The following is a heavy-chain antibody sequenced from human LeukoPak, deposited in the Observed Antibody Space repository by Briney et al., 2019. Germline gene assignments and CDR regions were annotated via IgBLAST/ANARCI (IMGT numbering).Heavy chain of an antibody. V-gene: IGHV1-18*01. D-gene: IGHD3-22*01. CDR1: GYTFTSYG. Sequence: GASVKVSCKASGYTFTSYGISWVRQAPGQGLEWIGWISAYNGNTNYAQKLQGRVTMTTDTSTSTAYMELRSLRSDDTAVYYCARDKGRYYYDSSGYWGQGTLVTVSS. CDR3: ARDKGRYYYDSSGY. CDR2: ISAYNGNT. J-gene: IGHJ4*02.